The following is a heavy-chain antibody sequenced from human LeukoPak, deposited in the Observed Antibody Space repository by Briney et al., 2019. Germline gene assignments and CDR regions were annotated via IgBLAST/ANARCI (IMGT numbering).Heavy chain of an antibody. CDR3: ARGAGYSSSWYVDY. CDR1: GFTFSSYG. Sequence: GSLRLSCAASGFTFSSYGMHWVRQAPGKGLEWVAFIRYDGSNKYYADSVKGRFTISRDNSKNTLYLQMNSLRAEDTAVYYCARGAGYSSSWYVDYWGQGTLVTVSS. V-gene: IGHV3-30*02. J-gene: IGHJ4*02. D-gene: IGHD6-13*01. CDR2: IRYDGSNK.